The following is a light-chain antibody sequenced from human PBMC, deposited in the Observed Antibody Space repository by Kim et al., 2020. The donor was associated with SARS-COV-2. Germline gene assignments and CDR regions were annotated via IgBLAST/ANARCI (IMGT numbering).Light chain of an antibody. V-gene: IGLV1-51*01. CDR1: SSNIRENY. CDR2: DNN. CDR3: GTWDSSLSAGV. Sequence: QSVLTQPPSVSAAPGQKVTISCSGSSSNIRENYVSWYQQHPGTDPKLLIYDNNKRPSGIPDRFSGSKSGTSATLGITGLQTGDEADYYCGTWDSSLSAGVFGGGTQLAVL. J-gene: IGLJ2*01.